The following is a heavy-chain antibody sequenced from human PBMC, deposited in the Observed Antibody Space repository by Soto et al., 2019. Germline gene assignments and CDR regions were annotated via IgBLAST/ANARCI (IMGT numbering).Heavy chain of an antibody. J-gene: IGHJ6*02. D-gene: IGHD3-10*01. CDR1: GGSVSSGSYY. V-gene: IGHV4-61*01. Sequence: SETLSLTCTVSGGSVSSGSYYWSWIRQPPGKGLEWIGYIYYSGSTNYNPSLKSRVTISVDTSKNQFSLKLSSVTAADTAVYYCAIVGTMVRGVIITRVMDVWGQGTTVNVSS. CDR3: AIVGTMVRGVIITRVMDV. CDR2: IYYSGST.